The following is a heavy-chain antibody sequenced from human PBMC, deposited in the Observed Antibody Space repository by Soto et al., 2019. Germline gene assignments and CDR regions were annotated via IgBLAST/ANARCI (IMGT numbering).Heavy chain of an antibody. D-gene: IGHD3-9*01. CDR1: GVTFSSYG. CDR3: AKGQAVLRYFDWSTYPRYYGMDV. Sequence: GSLKLCCAASGVTFSSYGMHWVRQAPGKGLEWVAVISYDGSNKYYADPVKGRFTISRDNSKNTLYPQMNSLRAEDTAVYYCAKGQAVLRYFDWSTYPRYYGMDVWGPGTTVTVSS. J-gene: IGHJ6*02. V-gene: IGHV3-30*18. CDR2: ISYDGSNK.